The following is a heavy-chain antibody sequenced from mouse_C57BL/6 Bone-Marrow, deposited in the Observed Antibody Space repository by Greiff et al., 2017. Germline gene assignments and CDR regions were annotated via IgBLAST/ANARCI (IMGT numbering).Heavy chain of an antibody. V-gene: IGHV6-3*01. CDR3: TEIITTVVGRYFDV. Sequence: EVKVEESGGGLVQPGGSMKLSCVASGFTFSNYWMNWVRQSPEKGLEWVAQIRLKSDNYATHYAESVKGRFTISRDDSKSIVYLQMNNLRAEDTGIYYCTEIITTVVGRYFDVWGTGTTVTVSS. D-gene: IGHD1-1*01. CDR1: GFTFSNYW. CDR2: IRLKSDNYAT. J-gene: IGHJ1*03.